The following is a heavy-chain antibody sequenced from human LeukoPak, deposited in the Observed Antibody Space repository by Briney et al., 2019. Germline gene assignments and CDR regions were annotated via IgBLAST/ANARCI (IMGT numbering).Heavy chain of an antibody. Sequence: GGSLRLSCEASGFSFNAYSMNWVRHAPGKGLEWVSAISGSGSSTYYADSVKGRFTISRDNSKNTLYLQMNSLRAADTAVYYCAKDPDWGPEGWYYFDYWGQGTLVTVSS. CDR3: AKDPDWGPEGWYYFDY. CDR2: ISGSGSST. V-gene: IGHV3-23*01. CDR1: GFSFNAYS. D-gene: IGHD7-27*01. J-gene: IGHJ4*02.